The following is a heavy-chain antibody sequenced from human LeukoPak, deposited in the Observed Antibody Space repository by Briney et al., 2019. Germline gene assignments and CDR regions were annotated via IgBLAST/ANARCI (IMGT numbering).Heavy chain of an antibody. Sequence: GGSLRLSCAASGFAFRSYAMTWVRQAPGKGLEWVSAISGSGGSTYYADSVKGRFTISRDNSKNTLFLQISSLGADDTAVYYCAKDKSGYSSGWSFDYWGQGTLVTVSS. D-gene: IGHD6-19*01. J-gene: IGHJ4*02. CDR1: GFAFRSYA. CDR3: AKDKSGYSSGWSFDY. V-gene: IGHV3-23*01. CDR2: ISGSGGST.